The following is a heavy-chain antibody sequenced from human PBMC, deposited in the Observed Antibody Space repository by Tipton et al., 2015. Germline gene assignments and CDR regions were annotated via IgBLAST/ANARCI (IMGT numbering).Heavy chain of an antibody. D-gene: IGHD2-21*02. CDR2: VDHSGDS. V-gene: IGHV4-38-2*01. Sequence: TLSLTCAVSGYSISRGYSWAWIRQPPGKGLEWIGSVDHSGDSYSNPSLKSRVTISLDTSKNQFSLQLSSVTAADTAVYYCASPSLPHDRGDYYFQSWGQGSLVTVSS. CDR1: GYSISRGYS. CDR3: ASPSLPHDRGDYYFQS. J-gene: IGHJ4*02.